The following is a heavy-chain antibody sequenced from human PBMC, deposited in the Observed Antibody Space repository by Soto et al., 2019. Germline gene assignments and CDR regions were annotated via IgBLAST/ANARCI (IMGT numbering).Heavy chain of an antibody. CDR2: VSYDGSNK. CDR1: GFTFTEYA. CDR3: ARGAYCGGDCLPGQVSKWYFDL. V-gene: IGHV3-30-3*01. Sequence: QVQLVEFRGGVVQPGTSLRLSCVASGFTFTEYAMHWIRQTPGKGLEWVADVSYDGSNKYYADFVKGRFTISRDNSKTTLYLQMNSLRPEDRALYYCARGAYCGGDCLPGQVSKWYFDLWGRGTLVIVSS. D-gene: IGHD2-21*02. J-gene: IGHJ2*01.